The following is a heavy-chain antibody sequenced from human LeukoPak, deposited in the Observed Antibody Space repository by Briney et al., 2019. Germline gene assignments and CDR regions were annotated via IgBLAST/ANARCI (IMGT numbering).Heavy chain of an antibody. J-gene: IGHJ4*02. CDR1: GGSISSYY. D-gene: IGHD3-10*01. Sequence: SETLSLTCTVSGGSISSYYWSWIRQPPGKGLEWIGYIYYSGSTNYDPSLKSRVTISVDTSKNQFSLKLSSVTAADTAVYYCARGGLWFGESQPFDYWGQGTLVTVSS. V-gene: IGHV4-59*01. CDR2: IYYSGST. CDR3: ARGGLWFGESQPFDY.